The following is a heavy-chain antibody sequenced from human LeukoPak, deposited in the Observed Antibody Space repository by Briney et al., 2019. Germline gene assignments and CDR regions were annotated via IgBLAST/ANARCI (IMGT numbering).Heavy chain of an antibody. CDR3: ARQEATVTLAEANWFDP. J-gene: IGHJ5*02. D-gene: IGHD4-17*01. Sequence: SETLSLTCTVSGGSISSSSYYWGWIRQPPGKGLEWIGSIYYSGSTYYNPSLKSRVTISVDTSKNQFSLKLSSVTAADTAVYYCARQEATVTLAEANWFDPWGQGTLVTVSS. V-gene: IGHV4-39*01. CDR1: GGSISSSSYY. CDR2: IYYSGST.